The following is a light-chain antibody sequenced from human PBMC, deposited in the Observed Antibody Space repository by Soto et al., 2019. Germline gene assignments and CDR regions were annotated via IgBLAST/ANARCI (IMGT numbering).Light chain of an antibody. CDR3: QQYNLWPPYT. CDR2: GAS. CDR1: QSVSSN. J-gene: IGKJ2*01. Sequence: EIVMTQSPATLSVSPGERATLSCRASQSVSSNLAWYQQKPGQAPRLLIYGASTRAPGIPARFSGSGSGTEFTLTISSLQSEDFAVYYCQQYNLWPPYTFGQGTKLEIK. V-gene: IGKV3-15*01.